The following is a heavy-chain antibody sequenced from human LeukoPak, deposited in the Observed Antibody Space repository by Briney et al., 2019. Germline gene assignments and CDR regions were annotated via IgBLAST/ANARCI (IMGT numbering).Heavy chain of an antibody. CDR2: INPNSGGT. J-gene: IGHJ6*02. CDR1: GYTFTGYY. Sequence: GASVKVSCKASGYTFTGYYMHWVRQAPGQGLEWMGWINPNSGGTNYAQKFQDRVTMTRDTSISTAYMELSRLRSDDTAVYYCARDELGTLYYYYVMDVWDQGTTVTVSS. V-gene: IGHV1-2*02. D-gene: IGHD7-27*01. CDR3: ARDELGTLYYYYVMDV.